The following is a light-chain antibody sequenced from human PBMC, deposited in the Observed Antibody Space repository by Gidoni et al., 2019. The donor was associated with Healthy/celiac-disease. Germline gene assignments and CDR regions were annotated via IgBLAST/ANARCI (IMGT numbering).Light chain of an antibody. Sequence: QSVLTQPPSASGTPEQRVTISCSGSSSNIGSNYVYWYQQLPGTAPKLLIYSNNQRPSGVPDRFSGSKSGTSASLAISGLRSEDEADYYCAAWDDSLSVLYVFGTGTKVTVL. CDR2: SNN. CDR3: AAWDDSLSVLYV. CDR1: SSNIGSNY. J-gene: IGLJ1*01. V-gene: IGLV1-47*02.